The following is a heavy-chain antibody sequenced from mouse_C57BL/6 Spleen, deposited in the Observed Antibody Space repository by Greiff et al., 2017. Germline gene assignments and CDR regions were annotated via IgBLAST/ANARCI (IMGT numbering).Heavy chain of an antibody. V-gene: IGHV1-42*01. Sequence: VQLQQSGPELVKPGASVKISCKASGYSFTGYYMNWVKQSPEKSLEWIGEINPSTGGTTYNQKFKAKATLTVDKSSSTAYMQLKSLTSEDSAVYYCAPTAWFADWGQGTLVTVSA. CDR1: GYSFTGYY. CDR2: INPSTGGT. J-gene: IGHJ3*01. D-gene: IGHD4-1*02. CDR3: APTAWFAD.